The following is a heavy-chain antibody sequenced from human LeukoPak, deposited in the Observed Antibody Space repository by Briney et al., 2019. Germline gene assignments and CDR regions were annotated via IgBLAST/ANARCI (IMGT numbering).Heavy chain of an antibody. J-gene: IGHJ4*02. V-gene: IGHV5-51*01. CDR1: GYIFNNYW. D-gene: IGHD3-10*01. Sequence: GESLKISCKGSGYIFNNYWIGWVRQMPGKGLEWMGIIYPGDSDTRYSPSFQGQVTISADKSITTAYLQWSSLKASDTAMYYCARGRGVFTMVRGPTGYWGQGTLVTVSS. CDR2: IYPGDSDT. CDR3: ARGRGVFTMVRGPTGY.